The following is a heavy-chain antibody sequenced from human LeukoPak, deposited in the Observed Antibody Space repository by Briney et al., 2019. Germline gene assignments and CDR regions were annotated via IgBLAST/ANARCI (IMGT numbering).Heavy chain of an antibody. CDR1: GFTFSSYG. CDR3: ASLGYCTPSTCYDFDS. J-gene: IGHJ4*02. Sequence: GGSLRLSCAASGFTFSSYGMHWVRQAPGKGLEWVAVIWYDGSNKYYADSVKGRFTISRDNSKNTLYLQMNSLRAEDTAVYHCASLGYCTPSTCYDFDSWGQGTLVTVSS. V-gene: IGHV3-33*01. CDR2: IWYDGSNK. D-gene: IGHD2-8*01.